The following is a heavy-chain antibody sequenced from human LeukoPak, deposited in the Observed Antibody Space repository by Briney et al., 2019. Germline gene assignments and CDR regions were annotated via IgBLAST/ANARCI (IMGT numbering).Heavy chain of an antibody. J-gene: IGHJ3*02. CDR3: ARGREEWLPGGAFDI. V-gene: IGHV4-59*08. CDR2: IYYSGST. Sequence: ETKCLICTVSGGSISRYYWSWIRQPPGKGLEWIGYIYYSGSTNYNPSLKSRVTISVDTSKNQVSLKVSSVTAADTGVYYCARGREEWLPGGAFDIWGQGT. CDR1: GGSISRYY. D-gene: IGHD6-19*01.